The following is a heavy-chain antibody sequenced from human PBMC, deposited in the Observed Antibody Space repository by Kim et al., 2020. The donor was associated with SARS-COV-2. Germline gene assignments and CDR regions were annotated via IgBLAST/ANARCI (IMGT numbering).Heavy chain of an antibody. V-gene: IGHV4-39*01. CDR2: IYYSGST. D-gene: IGHD5-12*01. J-gene: IGHJ3*02. Sequence: SETLSLTCTVSGGSISSSSYYWGWIHQPPGKGLEWIGTIYYSGSTYYNPSLKSRVTISVDTSKNQFSLKLSSVTAADTAVYYCARRIVATNDAFDIWGQGTMVTVSS. CDR3: ARRIVATNDAFDI. CDR1: GGSISSSSYY.